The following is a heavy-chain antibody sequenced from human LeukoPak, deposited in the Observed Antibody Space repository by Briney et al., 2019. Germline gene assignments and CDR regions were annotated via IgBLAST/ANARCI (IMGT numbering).Heavy chain of an antibody. CDR3: ARGADHGGSYYPD. D-gene: IGHD3-10*01. J-gene: IGHJ4*02. CDR1: GFRFSNSW. CDR2: MKTDGTRI. Sequence: GGSLRLSCAAPGFRFSNSWMYWVRQGPGKGPVWVSRMKTDGTRIEYADSVKGRFTISRDNAKNTLFLQMSSLRVEDTAVYYCARGADHGGSYYPDWGQGTRVTVSS. V-gene: IGHV3-74*01.